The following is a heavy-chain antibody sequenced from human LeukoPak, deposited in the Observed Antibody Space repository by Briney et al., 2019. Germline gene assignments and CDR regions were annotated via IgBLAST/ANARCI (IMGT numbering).Heavy chain of an antibody. J-gene: IGHJ3*02. D-gene: IGHD2-15*01. CDR2: IYTSGST. V-gene: IGHV4-61*02. CDR1: GGSISSGSYF. Sequence: PSETLSLTCTVSGGSISSGSYFWSWIRQPAGKGLEWIGRIYTSGSTNYNPSLKSRVTISVDTSKNQFSLRLSSVTAADTAVYYCASDRIEVDAFDIWGQGTMVTVSS. CDR3: ASDRIEVDAFDI.